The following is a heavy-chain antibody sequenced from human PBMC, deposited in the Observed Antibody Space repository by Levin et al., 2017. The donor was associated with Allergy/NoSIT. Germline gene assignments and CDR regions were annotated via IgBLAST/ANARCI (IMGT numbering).Heavy chain of an antibody. Sequence: GESLKISCKASGYTFTGYYMHWVRQAPGQGLEWMGRINPNSGGTNYAQKFQGRVTMTRDTSISTAYMELSRLRSDDTAVYYCARGRAYCSGGSCYSLPYFDYWGQGTLVTVSS. CDR3: ARGRAYCSGGSCYSLPYFDY. CDR2: INPNSGGT. J-gene: IGHJ4*02. V-gene: IGHV1-2*06. D-gene: IGHD2-15*01. CDR1: GYTFTGYY.